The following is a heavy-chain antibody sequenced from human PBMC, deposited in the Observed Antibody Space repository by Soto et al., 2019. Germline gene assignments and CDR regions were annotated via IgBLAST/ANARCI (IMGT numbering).Heavy chain of an antibody. Sequence: QITLKESGPTLVKPTQTLTLTCTFSGFSLSTSGVGVGWIRQPPGKALEWLALIYWDDYKDYNPSLKSRLTITKDTSKNQVVLTMTNMDPVDTATYYRARSDVVLVARHTFAIWGQGTMVTVSS. CDR1: GFSLSTSGVG. CDR3: ARSDVVLVARHTFAI. J-gene: IGHJ3*02. V-gene: IGHV2-5*02. D-gene: IGHD2-8*02. CDR2: IYWDDYK.